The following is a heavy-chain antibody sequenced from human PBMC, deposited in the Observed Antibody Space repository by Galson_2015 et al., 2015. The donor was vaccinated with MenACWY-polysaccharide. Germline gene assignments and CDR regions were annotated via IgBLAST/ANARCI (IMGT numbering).Heavy chain of an antibody. D-gene: IGHD1-26*01. Sequence: LSLTCAVSGYSIRSGYYWGWIRQPPGKGLEWIASIFHSGTTYYNPSLKSRVTISVDTSKNQFSLKLSSVTAADTAVYYCARVEKYSGSFYILYWGQGTLVTVSS. J-gene: IGHJ4*02. V-gene: IGHV4-38-2*01. CDR1: GYSIRSGYY. CDR3: ARVEKYSGSFYILY. CDR2: IFHSGTT.